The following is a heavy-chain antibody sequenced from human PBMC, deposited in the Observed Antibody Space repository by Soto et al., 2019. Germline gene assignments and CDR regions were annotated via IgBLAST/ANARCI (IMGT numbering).Heavy chain of an antibody. D-gene: IGHD6-19*01. CDR2: ISYSGST. CDR1: GGSISSSDYH. J-gene: IGHJ4*02. CDR3: ARPAVAGTRGSFDY. Sequence: QLQLQESGPGLVKPSETLSLTCTVSGGSISSSDYHWGWIRQPPGKGLEWIGSISYSGSTNYNPSLKSRVTISVDASKNQFSLKLSSVTAADTAVYYCARPAVAGTRGSFDYWGQGTLVTVSS. V-gene: IGHV4-39*01.